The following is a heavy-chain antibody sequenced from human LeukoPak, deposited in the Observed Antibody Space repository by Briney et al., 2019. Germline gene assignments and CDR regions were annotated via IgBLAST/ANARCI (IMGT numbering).Heavy chain of an antibody. CDR1: GFTFSSYS. J-gene: IGHJ6*02. CDR3: ARAHCSSTSCYAWGYYYYGMDV. V-gene: IGHV3-21*01. CDR2: ISSSSSYI. D-gene: IGHD2-2*01. Sequence: GGSLRLSCAASGFTFSSYSMNWVRQAPGKGLEWVSSISSSSSYIYYADSVKGRFTISRDNAKNSLYLQMNSLRAEDTAVYYCARAHCSSTSCYAWGYYYYGMDVWGQGTTATVSS.